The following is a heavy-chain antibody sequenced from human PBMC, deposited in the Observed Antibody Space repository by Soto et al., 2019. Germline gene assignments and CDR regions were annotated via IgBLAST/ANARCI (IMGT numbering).Heavy chain of an antibody. CDR3: AKDAVYSSSWYFDY. CDR1: GFTFSSYA. V-gene: IGHV3-23*01. Sequence: PGVSLRLPCAASGFTFSSYAMSWVRQAPGKGLEWVSAISGSGGSTYYADSVKGRFTISRDNSKNTLYLQMNSLRAEDTAVYYCAKDAVYSSSWYFDYWGQGTLVTVSS. CDR2: ISGSGGST. J-gene: IGHJ4*02. D-gene: IGHD6-13*01.